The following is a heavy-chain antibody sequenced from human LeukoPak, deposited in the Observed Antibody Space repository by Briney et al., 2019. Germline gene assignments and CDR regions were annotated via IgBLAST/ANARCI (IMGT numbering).Heavy chain of an antibody. V-gene: IGHV4-59*11. Sequence: PSETLSLTCIVSGGSISDHYWSWIRQPPGKGLDWIGHISYSGRTNYNPSLKSRVTISLDTSRNQFSLKLTSVTAADTAGYYCARVFSDSSGYPFDNWGQGTLVTVSS. CDR3: ARVFSDSSGYPFDN. D-gene: IGHD3-22*01. CDR2: ISYSGRT. J-gene: IGHJ4*02. CDR1: GGSISDHY.